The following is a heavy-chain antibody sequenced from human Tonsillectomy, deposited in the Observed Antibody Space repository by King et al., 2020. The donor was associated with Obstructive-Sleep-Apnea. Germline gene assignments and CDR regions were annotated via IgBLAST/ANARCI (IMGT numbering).Heavy chain of an antibody. V-gene: IGHV3-7*03. CDR3: ARGNAEKYDTSGYDY. CDR2: IKEDGSEK. Sequence: VQLVESGGGLVQPGGSLRLSCAASGFTFSRYFISWVRQAPGKGLEWVANIKEDGSEKHFLESVKGRFTISSDNAKKSVYLQMDSLRAEDPAVYYCARGNAEKYDTSGYDYWGQGTLVVVSS. J-gene: IGHJ4*02. D-gene: IGHD3-22*01. CDR1: GFTFSRYF.